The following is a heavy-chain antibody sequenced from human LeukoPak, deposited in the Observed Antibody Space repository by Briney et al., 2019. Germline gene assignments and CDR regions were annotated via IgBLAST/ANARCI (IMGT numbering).Heavy chain of an antibody. CDR3: ARDRDPGPNYYGMDV. D-gene: IGHD3-10*01. J-gene: IGHJ6*02. V-gene: IGHV1-18*01. CDR1: GYTFTSYG. Sequence: ASVKVSCKASGYTFTSYGISWVRQAPGQGLEWMGWISAYNGNTNYAQKLQGRVTMTTDTSTSTAYMELGSLRSDDTAVYYCARDRDPGPNYYGMDVWGQGTTVTVSS. CDR2: ISAYNGNT.